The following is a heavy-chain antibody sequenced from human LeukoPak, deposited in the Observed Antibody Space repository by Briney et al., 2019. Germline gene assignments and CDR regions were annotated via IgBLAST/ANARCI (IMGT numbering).Heavy chain of an antibody. CDR3: ARRGSGHNDY. J-gene: IGHJ4*02. CDR2: INHSGST. D-gene: IGHD3-16*01. CDR1: GGSFSGYY. V-gene: IGHV4-34*01. Sequence: PSETLSLTCAVYGGSFSGYYWSWIRQPPGKGLEWIGEINHSGSTNYSPSLKSRVTISVDTSKNQFSLKLSSVTAADTAVYYCARRGSGHNDYWGQGTLVTVSS.